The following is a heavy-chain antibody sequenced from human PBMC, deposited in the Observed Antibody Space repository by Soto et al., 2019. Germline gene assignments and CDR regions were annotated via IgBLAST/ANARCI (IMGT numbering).Heavy chain of an antibody. CDR1: GGSISSYY. D-gene: IGHD5-18*01. J-gene: IGHJ6*03. V-gene: IGHV4-59*08. Sequence: SETLSLTCTVSGGSISSYYWSWIRQPPGKGLEWIGYIYYSGSTNYNPSLKSRVTISVDTSKNQFSLKLSSVTAADTAVYYCARQVRGASYGKTGYYYYYMDVWGKGTTVTVSS. CDR2: IYYSGST. CDR3: ARQVRGASYGKTGYYYYYMDV.